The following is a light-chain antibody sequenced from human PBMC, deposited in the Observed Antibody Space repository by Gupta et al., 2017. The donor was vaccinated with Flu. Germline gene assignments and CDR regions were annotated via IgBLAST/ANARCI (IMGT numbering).Light chain of an antibody. CDR2: QDN. V-gene: IGLV3-1*01. CDR3: QAWDSSTGV. Sequence: SPGQTVSITCSGDKLGDKYACWYHQKPGQSPVLVIYQDNKRPSGIPERFSGSNSGNTATLTISGTQPMDEADYYCQAWDSSTGVFGGGTKLTVL. J-gene: IGLJ3*02. CDR1: KLGDKY.